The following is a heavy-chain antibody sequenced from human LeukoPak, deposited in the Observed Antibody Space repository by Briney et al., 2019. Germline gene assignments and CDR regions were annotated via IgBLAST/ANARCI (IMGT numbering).Heavy chain of an antibody. Sequence: SETLSVTCTVSGGSISSGDYYWSWIRQHPMKGLEWIGYIYYSGTTYYNPSLGSRATISVDTSKNQFSLKLSSMTAADTAVYYCARVGSPITAFFDCWGQGTLVSVSS. CDR2: IYYSGTT. CDR1: GGSISSGDYY. D-gene: IGHD5-18*01. V-gene: IGHV4-31*03. J-gene: IGHJ4*02. CDR3: ARVGSPITAFFDC.